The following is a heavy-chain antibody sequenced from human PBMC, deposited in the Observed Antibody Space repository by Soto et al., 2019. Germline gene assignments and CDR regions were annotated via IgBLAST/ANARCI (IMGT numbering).Heavy chain of an antibody. V-gene: IGHV3-64D*08. CDR3: VKPHFYYVILTGYYFYYYYGMDV. J-gene: IGHJ6*02. D-gene: IGHD3-9*01. CDR1: GFTFSSYA. Sequence: GGSLRLSCSASGFTFSSYAMHWVRQAPGKGLEYVSAISSNGGSTYYADSVKGRFTISRDNSKNTLYLQMSSLRAEDTAVYYCVKPHFYYVILTGYYFYYYYGMDVWGQGTTVTVSS. CDR2: ISSNGGST.